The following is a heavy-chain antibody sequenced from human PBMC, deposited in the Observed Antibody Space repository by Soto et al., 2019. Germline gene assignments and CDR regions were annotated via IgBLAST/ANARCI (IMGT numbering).Heavy chain of an antibody. CDR3: ARGVDTALTFLYKYYMDV. CDR1: GYTFTSYD. D-gene: IGHD5-18*01. CDR2: MNPNSGNT. Sequence: GASVKVSCKASGYTFTSYDINWVRQATGQGLEWMGWMNPNSGNTGYAQKFQGRVTMTRNTSISTAYMELSSLRSEDTAVYYCARGVDTALTFLYKYYMDVWGKGTTVTVSS. J-gene: IGHJ6*03. V-gene: IGHV1-8*01.